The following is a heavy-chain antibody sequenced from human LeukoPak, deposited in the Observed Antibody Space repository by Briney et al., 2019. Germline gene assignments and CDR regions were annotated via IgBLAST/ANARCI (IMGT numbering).Heavy chain of an antibody. CDR2: IYPGDSDT. Sequence: GESLKISCKGSGYSFTSYWIGWVRQMPGKGLEWMGIIYPGDSDTRYSPSFQGQVTISADKSISTAYLQWSSLKASDTAVYYCAREVHSSSWYGGYYYYYYMDVWGKGTTVTVSS. J-gene: IGHJ6*03. D-gene: IGHD6-13*01. V-gene: IGHV5-51*01. CDR3: AREVHSSSWYGGYYYYYYMDV. CDR1: GYSFTSYW.